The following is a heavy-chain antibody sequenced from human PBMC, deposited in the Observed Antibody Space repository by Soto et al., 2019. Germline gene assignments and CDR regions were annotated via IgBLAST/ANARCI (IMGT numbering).Heavy chain of an antibody. D-gene: IGHD3-3*01. Sequence: ASVKVSCKASGYTFTSYAMHWVRQAPGQRLEWMGWINAGNGNTKYSQKFQGRVTITRDNAKNTLYLQMSSLRAEDTAVYYCARGEDYDFWSGYLYWGQGTLVTVSS. CDR3: ARGEDYDFWSGYLY. CDR1: GYTFTSYA. CDR2: INAGNGNT. J-gene: IGHJ4*02. V-gene: IGHV1-3*01.